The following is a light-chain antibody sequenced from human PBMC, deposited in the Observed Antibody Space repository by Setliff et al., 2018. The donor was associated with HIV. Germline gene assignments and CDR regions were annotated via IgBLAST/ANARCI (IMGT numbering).Light chain of an antibody. CDR1: SSDVGGYNY. CDR3: LSHTSRSTYV. CDR2: DVS. Sequence: QSVLTQPASVSGSPGQSITISCTGTSSDVGGYNYVSWYQLHPGKAPKLMIFDVSERPSGVSNRFSGSKSGNTASLTISGLQAEDEANYYCLSHTSRSTYVFGTGTKVT. J-gene: IGLJ1*01. V-gene: IGLV2-14*03.